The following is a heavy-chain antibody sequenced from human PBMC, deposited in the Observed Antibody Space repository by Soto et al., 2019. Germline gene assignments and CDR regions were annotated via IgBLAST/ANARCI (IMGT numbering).Heavy chain of an antibody. D-gene: IGHD6-13*01. CDR3: AEESKVGYSSSWPKQDYYYYGMDV. Sequence: RASVKVSCKASGGTFSSYAISWVRQAPGQGLEWMGGIIPIFGTANYAQKFQGRVTITADKSTSTAYMELSSLRSEDTAVYYCAEESKVGYSSSWPKQDYYYYGMDVWGQGTTVTVS. CDR2: IIPIFGTA. V-gene: IGHV1-69*06. J-gene: IGHJ6*02. CDR1: GGTFSSYA.